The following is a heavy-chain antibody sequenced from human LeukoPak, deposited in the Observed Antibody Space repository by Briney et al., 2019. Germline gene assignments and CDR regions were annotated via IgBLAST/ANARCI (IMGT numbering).Heavy chain of an antibody. Sequence: SETLSLTCTVSGGSISSYYWSWIRQPAGKGLEWIGRIYTSGSTNYNPSLKSRVTMSVDTSKNQFSLKLSSVTAADTAVYYCARVPRTGGTRAFDIWGQGTTVTVSS. V-gene: IGHV4-4*07. CDR1: GGSISSYY. CDR3: ARVPRTGGTRAFDI. CDR2: IYTSGST. J-gene: IGHJ3*02. D-gene: IGHD1-7*01.